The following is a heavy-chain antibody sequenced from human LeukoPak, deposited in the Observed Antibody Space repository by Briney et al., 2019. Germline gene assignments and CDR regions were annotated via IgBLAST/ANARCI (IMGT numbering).Heavy chain of an antibody. CDR1: GFTFTNFE. Sequence: GGSLRLSCAASGFTFTNFEMNWVRKAPGQGLEWVSYISYSGSTTSYAASVKGRFTISRDNATNSLYLQMNSLRAEETAVYYCARAGPPAFDPWGQGTLVTVSS. J-gene: IGHJ5*02. V-gene: IGHV3-48*03. CDR3: ARAGPPAFDP. CDR2: ISYSGSTT.